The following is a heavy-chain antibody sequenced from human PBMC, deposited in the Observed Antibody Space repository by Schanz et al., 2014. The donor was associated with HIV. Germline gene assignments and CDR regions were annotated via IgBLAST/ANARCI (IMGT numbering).Heavy chain of an antibody. D-gene: IGHD4-4*01. CDR2: ISWSSGNI. CDR3: ARDITHNYSFEY. J-gene: IGHJ4*02. V-gene: IGHV3-9*01. CDR1: GFTFGNYA. Sequence: EVQLVESGGGLVQPGRSLRLSCAGSGFTFGNYAMHWVRQAPGKGLEWVSGISWSSGNIGYADSVKGRFTISRDNPKNTLSLQMDSLRGDDTALYYCARDITHNYSFEYCGQGTLVTVSS.